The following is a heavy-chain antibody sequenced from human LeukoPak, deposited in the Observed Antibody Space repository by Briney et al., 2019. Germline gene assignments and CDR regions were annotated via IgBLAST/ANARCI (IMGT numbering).Heavy chain of an antibody. CDR1: GGSFSGYY. D-gene: IGHD3-9*01. J-gene: IGHJ5*02. CDR2: INHSGST. CDR3: ARDYDVLTAYPPTQLFDP. Sequence: SETLSLTCAVYGGSFSGYYWSWIRQPPGKGLEWIGEINHSGSTNYNPSLKSRVTISVDTSKDQFSLKLSSVTAADTAVYYCARDYDVLTAYPPTQLFDPWGQGTLVTVSS. V-gene: IGHV4-34*01.